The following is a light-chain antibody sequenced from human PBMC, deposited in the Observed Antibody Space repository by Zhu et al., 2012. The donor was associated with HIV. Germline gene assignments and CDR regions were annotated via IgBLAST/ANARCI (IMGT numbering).Light chain of an antibody. J-gene: IGKJ2*01. CDR1: QGISSY. CDR3: QQLNSYPYT. Sequence: DIQLTQSPSFLSASVGDRVTITCRASQGISSYLAWYQQKPGKAPRLLIYAASTLQIGVPSRFRGSGSGTEFTLTISSLQPEDFATYYCQQLNSYPYTFGQGTKLEIK. V-gene: IGKV1-9*01. CDR2: AAS.